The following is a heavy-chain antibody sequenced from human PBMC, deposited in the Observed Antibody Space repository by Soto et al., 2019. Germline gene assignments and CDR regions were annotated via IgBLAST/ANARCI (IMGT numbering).Heavy chain of an antibody. CDR3: AKVKTQLVPYFDY. CDR2: ISYDGSNK. D-gene: IGHD6-6*01. J-gene: IGHJ4*02. V-gene: IGHV3-30*18. Sequence: VAVISYDGSNKYYADSVKGRFTISRDNSKNTLYLQMNSLRAEDTAVYYCAKVKTQLVPYFDYWGQGTLVTVSS.